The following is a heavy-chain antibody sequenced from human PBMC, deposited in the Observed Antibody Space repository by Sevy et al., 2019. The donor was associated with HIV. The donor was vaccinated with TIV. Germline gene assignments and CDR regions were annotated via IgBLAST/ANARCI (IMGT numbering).Heavy chain of an antibody. CDR2: VYYTGGT. CDR3: ARRNDFDI. V-gene: IGHV4-59*08. CDR1: GGSINSDH. J-gene: IGHJ3*02. Sequence: SETLSLTCTVSGGSINSDHWNWIRQPPGKGLEWIGYVYYTGGTNYNPSLKNRVTISVDRTKNQFSLKLTATDTAVYYCARRNDFDIWGQGTMVTVSS.